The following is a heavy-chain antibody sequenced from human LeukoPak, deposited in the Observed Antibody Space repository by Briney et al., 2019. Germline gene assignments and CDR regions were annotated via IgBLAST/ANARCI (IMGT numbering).Heavy chain of an antibody. CDR3: ARGPPRAQDWFDP. CDR2: IIPIFGTA. CDR1: GGTLSSYA. Sequence: ASVKVSCKASGGTLSSYAISWVRPAPGQGLEWMGGIIPIFGTANYAQKFQGRVTITTDESTSTAYMELSSLRSEDTAVYYCARGPPRAQDWFDPWGQGTLVTVSS. V-gene: IGHV1-69*05. J-gene: IGHJ5*02.